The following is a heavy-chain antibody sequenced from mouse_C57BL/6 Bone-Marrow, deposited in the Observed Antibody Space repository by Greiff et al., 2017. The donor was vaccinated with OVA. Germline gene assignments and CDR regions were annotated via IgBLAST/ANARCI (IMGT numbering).Heavy chain of an antibody. D-gene: IGHD2-12*01. V-gene: IGHV7-3*01. CDR2: IRNKANGYTT. CDR1: GFTFTDYY. J-gene: IGHJ4*01. CDR3: ARSSVTGMDY. Sequence: EVMLVESGGGLVQPGGSLSLSCAASGFTFTDYYMSWVRQPPGKALEWLGFIRNKANGYTTEYSASVKGRFTISRDNSQSILYLQMNALRAEDSATYYCARSSVTGMDYWGQGTSGTVSS.